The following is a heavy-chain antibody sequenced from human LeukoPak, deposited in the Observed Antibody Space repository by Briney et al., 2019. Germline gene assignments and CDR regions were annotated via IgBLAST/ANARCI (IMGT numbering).Heavy chain of an antibody. CDR2: ISSGSSDI. Sequence: PGGSLRHSCAASGFTFSTYTMHWVRQAPGKGLEWVSYISSGSSDIHYADSVKGRFTISRDNAKNSLYLQMNSLRDDDTAVYYCSRGRPDWYFDLWGRGTLVTVSS. CDR3: SRGRPDWYFDL. D-gene: IGHD1-14*01. CDR1: GFTFSTYT. J-gene: IGHJ2*01. V-gene: IGHV3-48*02.